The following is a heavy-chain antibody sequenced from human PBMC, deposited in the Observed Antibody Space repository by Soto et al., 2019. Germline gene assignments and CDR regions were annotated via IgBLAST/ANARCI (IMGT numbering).Heavy chain of an antibody. Sequence: ASVKVSCKASGYTFTSYAMHWVRQAPGQRLEWMGWINAGNGNTKYSQKFQGRVTITRYTSASTAYMELISLRSEDTAVYYCAKSATVPAAIAYWGQGTLVTVST. CDR2: INAGNGNT. V-gene: IGHV1-3*01. J-gene: IGHJ4*02. D-gene: IGHD2-2*02. CDR1: GYTFTSYA. CDR3: AKSATVPAAIAY.